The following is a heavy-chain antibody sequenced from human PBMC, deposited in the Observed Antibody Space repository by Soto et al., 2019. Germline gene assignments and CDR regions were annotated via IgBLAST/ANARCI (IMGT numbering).Heavy chain of an antibody. V-gene: IGHV3-30*03. J-gene: IGHJ4*02. CDR3: XXXXXXXXXXFDY. Sequence: QVQLVESGGGVVQPGRSLRLSCAASGFTFSTYGMHWXXXXXXXXXEWVGLISNDGSDKYYADSVTGRFTISRDNSQXXXXXXXXXXXXXXXXXXXXXXXXXXXXXXFDYWGQGTLVTVSS. CDR1: GFTFSTYG. CDR2: ISNDGSDK.